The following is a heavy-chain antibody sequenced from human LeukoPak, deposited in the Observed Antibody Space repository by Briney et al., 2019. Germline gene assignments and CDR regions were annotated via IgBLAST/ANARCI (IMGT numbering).Heavy chain of an antibody. CDR1: GGSISSYY. Sequence: SETLTLTCTVSGGSISSYYWSWIRQPAGKGLEWIGRIYTSGSTNYNPSFKSRVTMSVDTSKNQSSLKLSSVTAADTAVYYCARDRKYSSGWFNFDYWGQGTLVTVSS. CDR3: ARDRKYSSGWFNFDY. J-gene: IGHJ4*02. V-gene: IGHV4-4*07. D-gene: IGHD6-19*01. CDR2: IYTSGST.